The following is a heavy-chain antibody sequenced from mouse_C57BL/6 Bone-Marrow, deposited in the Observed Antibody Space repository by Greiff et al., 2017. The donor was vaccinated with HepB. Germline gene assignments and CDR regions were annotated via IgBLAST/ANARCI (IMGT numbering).Heavy chain of an antibody. J-gene: IGHJ3*01. V-gene: IGHV1-64*01. CDR1: GYTFTSYW. D-gene: IGHD4-1*01. Sequence: VKLQQPGAELVKPGASVKLSCKASGYTFTSYWMHWVKQRPGQGLEWIGMIHPNSGSTNYNEKFKSKATLTVDKSSSTAYMQLSSLTSEDSAVYYCAKSGTRWLAYWGQGTRVTVSA. CDR2: IHPNSGST. CDR3: AKSGTRWLAY.